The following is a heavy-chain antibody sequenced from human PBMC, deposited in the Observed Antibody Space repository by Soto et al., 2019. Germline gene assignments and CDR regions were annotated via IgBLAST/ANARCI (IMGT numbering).Heavy chain of an antibody. D-gene: IGHD2-2*01. CDR1: GGTFSSYA. CDR2: ISAYNGNT. Sequence: ASVKVSCKASGGTFSSYAISWVRQAPGQGLEWMGWISAYNGNTNYAQKLQGRVTMTTDTSTSTAYMELRSLRSDDTAVYYCARDGGYCSSTSCYSPFDYWGQGTLVTVSS. CDR3: ARDGGYCSSTSCYSPFDY. V-gene: IGHV1-18*01. J-gene: IGHJ4*02.